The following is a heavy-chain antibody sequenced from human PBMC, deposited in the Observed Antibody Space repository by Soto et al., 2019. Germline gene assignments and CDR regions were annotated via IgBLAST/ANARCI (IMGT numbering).Heavy chain of an antibody. D-gene: IGHD3-22*01. J-gene: IGHJ3*02. CDR1: GYSFTSYW. Sequence: GESLKISCXGSGYSFTSYWISWVRQMPGKGLEWMGRIDPSDSYTNYSPSFQGHVTISADKSISTAYLQWSSLKASDTAMYYCAEGPHYYDSSGDDAFDIWGQGTMVTVSS. CDR2: IDPSDSYT. V-gene: IGHV5-10-1*01. CDR3: AEGPHYYDSSGDDAFDI.